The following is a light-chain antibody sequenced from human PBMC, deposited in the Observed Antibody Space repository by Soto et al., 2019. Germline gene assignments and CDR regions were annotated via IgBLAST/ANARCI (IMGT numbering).Light chain of an antibody. CDR3: SAWDNSLNGYV. CDR1: SSNIGSNT. V-gene: IGLV1-44*01. CDR2: TAG. Sequence: QAVVTQPPSASASPGQRVTISCSGGSSNIGSNTVAWYQHLPGTAPPRLIFTAGQRPSGVPGRFSGSKSGTSASLAISGLQSEDEGDYCCSAWDNSLNGYVFGPGTKLTVL. J-gene: IGLJ1*01.